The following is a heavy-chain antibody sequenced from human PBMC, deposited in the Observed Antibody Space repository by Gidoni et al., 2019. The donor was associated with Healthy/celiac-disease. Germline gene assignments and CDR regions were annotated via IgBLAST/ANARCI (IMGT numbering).Heavy chain of an antibody. CDR3: ARDRPPGDY. V-gene: IGHV4-38-2*02. J-gene: IGHJ4*02. CDR1: GYSISSGYY. Sequence: QVQLQESGPGLVKLSETLSLTCAVSGYSISSGYYWGWIRQTPGKGLEWIGSIYHSGSTYDNPSLKSRVTISVDTSKNQFSLKLSSVTAADTAVYYCARDRPPGDYWGQGTLVTVSS. CDR2: IYHSGST.